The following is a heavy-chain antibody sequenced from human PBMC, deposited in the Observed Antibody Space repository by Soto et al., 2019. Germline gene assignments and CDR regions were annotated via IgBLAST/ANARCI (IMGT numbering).Heavy chain of an antibody. D-gene: IGHD2-15*01. Sequence: QVQLVESGGGVVQPGGSLRLSCAASGFTFSGYGMHWVRQAPGKGLEWVAVISYDGTNENYADSVKGRFTISRDNSKNTLYLQMNSLRAEDTAVYYCAKDNQAVVVVAALLDYWGQGTLVTVSS. CDR3: AKDNQAVVVVAALLDY. CDR2: ISYDGTNE. J-gene: IGHJ4*02. V-gene: IGHV3-30*18. CDR1: GFTFSGYG.